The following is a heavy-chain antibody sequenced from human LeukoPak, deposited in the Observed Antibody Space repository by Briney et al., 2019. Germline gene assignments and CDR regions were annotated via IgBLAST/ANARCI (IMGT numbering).Heavy chain of an antibody. J-gene: IGHJ4*02. D-gene: IGHD6-6*01. Sequence: PSETLSLTCTVSGGSISSYYWSWIRQPAGKGLEWIGRIYTSGSTNYNPSLKSRVTMSVDTSKNQFSLKLSSVTAADTAVYYCAKIAARRGGGYYFDYWGQGTLVTVSS. CDR1: GGSISSYY. CDR3: AKIAARRGGGYYFDY. V-gene: IGHV4-4*07. CDR2: IYTSGST.